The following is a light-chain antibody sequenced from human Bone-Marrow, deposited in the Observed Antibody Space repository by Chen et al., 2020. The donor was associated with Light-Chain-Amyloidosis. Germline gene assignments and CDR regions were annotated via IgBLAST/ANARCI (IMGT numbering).Light chain of an antibody. CDR2: VSD. CDR1: SSNIGKNP. J-gene: IGLJ3*02. V-gene: IGLV1-47*01. CDR3: AAWDDSLTGPV. Sequence: QSILIQPPSASGTAGQWVTMSCSGTSSNIGKNPVYWSQQFPGMAPKLLIYVSDQRSSGVPDRFSASKSGISASLAINGLRSEDEADYYCAAWDDSLTGPVFGGGTKLTVL.